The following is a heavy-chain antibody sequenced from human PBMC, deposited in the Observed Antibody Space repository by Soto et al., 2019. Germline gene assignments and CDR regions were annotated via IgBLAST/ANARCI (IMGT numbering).Heavy chain of an antibody. CDR2: IGSNADGGTV. D-gene: IGHD3-10*01. J-gene: IGHJ6*02. Sequence: DVQLVESGGGLVNPGGSLRLSCRTSGFTFSKAWMRWVRQAPGKGLEWVGRIGSNADGGTVEYAAHGKGRFIISRDDSTNTLYLQMNSLDTEDTGVYYCTAAGVRGVVMSGMDVWGQGTAVTVSS. V-gene: IGHV3-15*04. CDR1: GFTFSKAW. CDR3: TAAGVRGVVMSGMDV.